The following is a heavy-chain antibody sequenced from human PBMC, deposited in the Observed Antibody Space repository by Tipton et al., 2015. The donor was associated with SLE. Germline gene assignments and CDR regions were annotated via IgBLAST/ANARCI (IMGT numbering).Heavy chain of an antibody. CDR3: ARDPARLSGIDY. CDR2: IYYSGST. D-gene: IGHD3-10*01. V-gene: IGHV4-30-4*01. CDR1: GGSISSGDYY. J-gene: IGHJ4*02. Sequence: TLSLTCTVSGGSISSGDYYWSWIRQPLGKGLEWIGYIYYSGSTYYNPSLKSRVTISVDTSKNQFSLKLSSVTAADTAVYYCARDPARLSGIDYWGQGTLVTVSS.